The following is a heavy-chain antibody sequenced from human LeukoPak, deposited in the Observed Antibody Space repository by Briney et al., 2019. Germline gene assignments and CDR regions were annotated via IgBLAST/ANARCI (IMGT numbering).Heavy chain of an antibody. J-gene: IGHJ3*02. CDR1: GLTFSTYG. D-gene: IGHD3-9*01. Sequence: PGGSLRLSYAASGLTFSTYGMHWVSQAPGKGLEWVAVISYDGSNKYYADSVKGRFTISRDNSKKTLYLQMNSLRAEDTAVYYCAGTYYDILTGPSEAFDIWGQGTMVTVSS. CDR3: AGTYYDILTGPSEAFDI. CDR2: ISYDGSNK. V-gene: IGHV3-30*03.